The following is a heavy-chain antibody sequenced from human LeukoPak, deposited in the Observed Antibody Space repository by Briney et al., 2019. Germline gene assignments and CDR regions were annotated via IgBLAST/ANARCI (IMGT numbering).Heavy chain of an antibody. CDR1: GASITSSTYY. Sequence: SETLSLTCTVSGASITSSTYYWGWIRQSPGRGLEWIGTMYNSGSTYFNPSLNSRVTISVDTSKSLFSLKLTSVTATDTTVYYCARGPYGDYYFDYWGQGTLVTVSS. J-gene: IGHJ4*02. D-gene: IGHD4-17*01. CDR3: ARGPYGDYYFDY. V-gene: IGHV4-39*01. CDR2: MYNSGST.